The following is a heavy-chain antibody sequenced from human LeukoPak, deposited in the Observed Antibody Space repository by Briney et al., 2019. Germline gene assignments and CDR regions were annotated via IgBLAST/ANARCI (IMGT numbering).Heavy chain of an antibody. J-gene: IGHJ3*02. CDR2: ISGSGIST. Sequence: GGSLRLSCAASGFTFSSYAMNWVRQAPGKGLEWVSHISGSGISTYYADSVKGRFTISRDNSKNTLYLQMNSLRAEDTAVYYCARDSDYYGSGSHRDAFDIWGQGTMVTVSS. V-gene: IGHV3-23*01. D-gene: IGHD3-10*01. CDR3: ARDSDYYGSGSHRDAFDI. CDR1: GFTFSSYA.